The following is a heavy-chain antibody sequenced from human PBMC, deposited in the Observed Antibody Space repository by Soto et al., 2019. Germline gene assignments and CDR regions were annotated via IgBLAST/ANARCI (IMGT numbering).Heavy chain of an antibody. V-gene: IGHV3-23*01. CDR2: VSVSGGTT. CDR1: GFMFNNYA. Sequence: EVHLLESGGGLVQPGGSLRLSCAASGFMFNNYAMSWVRQAPGKGLEWVSTVSVSGGTTYYADSLKGRFTISRDNSKKTVYLQMNRLRADDTAIYYCAKVLYYYDSSGYRLFDYWGQGTLVTVSS. D-gene: IGHD3-22*01. J-gene: IGHJ4*02. CDR3: AKVLYYYDSSGYRLFDY.